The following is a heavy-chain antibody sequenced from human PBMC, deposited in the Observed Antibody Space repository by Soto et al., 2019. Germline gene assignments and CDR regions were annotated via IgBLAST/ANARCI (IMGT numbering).Heavy chain of an antibody. Sequence: QVQLVQSGAEVKKPGSSVKVSCKASGGSFSSSAIIWVRQAPGQGLQWMGGILPVFGTANYAQKFEGRVTITADESTSTVYMELRSLRSEDTAVYYCASPGQVYYDSSGYYYWGQGTLVTVSS. CDR1: GGSFSSSA. J-gene: IGHJ4*02. V-gene: IGHV1-69*01. D-gene: IGHD3-22*01. CDR3: ASPGQVYYDSSGYYY. CDR2: ILPVFGTA.